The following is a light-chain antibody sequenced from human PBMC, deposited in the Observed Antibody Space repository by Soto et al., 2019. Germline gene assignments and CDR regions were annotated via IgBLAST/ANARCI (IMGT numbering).Light chain of an antibody. CDR2: DVS. CDR3: TSYTSTRNQV. CDR1: SSDVGGYNY. V-gene: IGLV2-14*01. J-gene: IGLJ2*01. Sequence: QSALTQPASVSGSPGQSITISCTGTSSDVGGYNYVSWYQQHPGKAPKLMIYDVSNRPSGVSNRFSGSKSGNTASLTISGLQAEDEADYYCTSYTSTRNQVFGGGTKVTVL.